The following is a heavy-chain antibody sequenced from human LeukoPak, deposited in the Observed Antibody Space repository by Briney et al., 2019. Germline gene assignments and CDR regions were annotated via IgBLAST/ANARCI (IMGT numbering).Heavy chain of an antibody. CDR1: GGSFSGYY. D-gene: IGHD3-10*01. J-gene: IGHJ3*02. Sequence: SETLSLTCAVYGGSFSGYYWSWIRQPPGKGLEWIGEINHSGSTNYNPSLKSRVTISVDTSKNQFSLKLSSVTAADTAVYYCARMGRITMVRGVRRAFDTWGQGTMVTVSS. CDR3: ARMGRITMVRGVRRAFDT. V-gene: IGHV4-34*01. CDR2: INHSGST.